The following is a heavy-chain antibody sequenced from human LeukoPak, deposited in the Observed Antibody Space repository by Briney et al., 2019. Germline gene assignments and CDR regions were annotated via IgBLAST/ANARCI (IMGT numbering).Heavy chain of an antibody. V-gene: IGHV3-23*01. CDR3: ARVGGH. CDR2: FSPSGGGT. J-gene: IGHJ4*02. Sequence: GGSLRLSCAASGFTFSNYAMSWVRQAPGKGLEWVSAFSPSGGGTYYADSVKGRFTISRDNSKSTLYLQMNSLRVEDTAVYYCARVGGHWGQGTLVTVSS. CDR1: GFTFSNYA. D-gene: IGHD3-10*01.